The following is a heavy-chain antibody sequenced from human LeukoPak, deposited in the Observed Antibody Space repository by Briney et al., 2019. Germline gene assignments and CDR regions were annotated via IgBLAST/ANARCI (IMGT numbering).Heavy chain of an antibody. J-gene: IGHJ6*03. V-gene: IGHV4-34*01. CDR1: GASFTADY. D-gene: IGHD3-10*01. Sequence: PSETLSLTCGVEGASFTADYSSWVRQSPEKGLEWIGEINHRGRINYNTSLQSRVTISVETPKNQFSLNLTSVTGADTAVYYCARHLWFGELSRDYYYSYHMDVWGKGTTVTISS. CDR2: INHRGRI. CDR3: ARHLWFGELSRDYYYSYHMDV.